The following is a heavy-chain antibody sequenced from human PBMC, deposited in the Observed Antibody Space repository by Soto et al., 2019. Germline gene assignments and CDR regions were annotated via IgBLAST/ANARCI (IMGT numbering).Heavy chain of an antibody. CDR1: SGSISTYY. V-gene: IGHV4-59*01. J-gene: IGHJ4*02. Sequence: QVQQQESGPGLVKPSETLSLTCTVSSGSISTYYWSWIRQPPGKGLEWIGYIYYSGSTNYNPSLKSRVTISVDTSKNQFSLKLSSVTAADTAVYYCARYAVAGNGGVRFDYWGQGTLVTVSS. D-gene: IGHD6-19*01. CDR3: ARYAVAGNGGVRFDY. CDR2: IYYSGST.